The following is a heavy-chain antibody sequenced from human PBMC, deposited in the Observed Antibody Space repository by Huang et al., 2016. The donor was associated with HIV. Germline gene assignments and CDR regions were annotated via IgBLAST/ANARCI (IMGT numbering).Heavy chain of an antibody. CDR1: GGSVSSGDYY. CDR3: SRINYAKTTYYLDFDF. V-gene: IGHV4-61*08. J-gene: IGHJ4*02. D-gene: IGHD3-22*01. Sequence: QVHLQESGPGLVKPSETLSLTCTVSGGSVSSGDYYWSWVRQPPGKGLEWIDYAYYDGSTNDNPSLESRLAMSVDTSRNQFSLKRRSVTAADTAVYYCSRINYAKTTYYLDFDFWGQGTLVTVSS. CDR2: AYYDGST.